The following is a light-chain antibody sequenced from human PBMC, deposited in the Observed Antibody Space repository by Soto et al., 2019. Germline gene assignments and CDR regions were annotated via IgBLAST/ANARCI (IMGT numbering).Light chain of an antibody. Sequence: EIVLTQSPATLSLSPGERATLSCRASQSVSSYLAWYQQKPGQAPMLLIYDASNRATGIPARFSGSGSGTDFTLTISSLEPEDFAVYYCQQRSNWPITFGQGTRLTIK. CDR1: QSVSSY. CDR2: DAS. J-gene: IGKJ5*01. CDR3: QQRSNWPIT. V-gene: IGKV3-11*01.